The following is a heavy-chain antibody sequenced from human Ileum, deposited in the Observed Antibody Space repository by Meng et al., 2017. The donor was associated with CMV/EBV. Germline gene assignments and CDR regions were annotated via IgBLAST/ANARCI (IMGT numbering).Heavy chain of an antibody. V-gene: IGHV3-30*09. J-gene: IGHJ4*02. CDR1: GFGFSNYV. D-gene: IGHD6-13*01. CDR3: ARVLFDTGMPAAGSDY. CDR2: ISYDGMNK. Sequence: GFGFSNYVLPWVRQAPDKGLEWVAVISYDGMNKYYGDSVRGRFAISRDNSNNTLYLQMNSLRAGDTAVYYCARVLFDTGMPAAGSDYWGQGTLVTVSS.